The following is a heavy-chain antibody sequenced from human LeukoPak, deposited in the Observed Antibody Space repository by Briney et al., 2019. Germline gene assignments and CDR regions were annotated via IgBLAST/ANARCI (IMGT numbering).Heavy chain of an antibody. J-gene: IGHJ4*02. CDR2: INAGNGNT. Sequence: ASVKVSCKASGYTFTSYGISWVRQAPGQRLEWMGWINAGNGNTKYSQKFQGRVTITRDTSASTAYMELSSLRSDTAVYYCARGGLLWFGELLGYFDYWGQGTLVTVSS. CDR1: GYTFTSYG. D-gene: IGHD3-10*01. CDR3: ARGGLLWFGELLGYFDY. V-gene: IGHV1-3*01.